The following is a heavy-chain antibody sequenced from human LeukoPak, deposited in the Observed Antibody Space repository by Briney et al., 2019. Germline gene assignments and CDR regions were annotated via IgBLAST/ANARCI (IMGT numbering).Heavy chain of an antibody. Sequence: SETLSLTCTVSGGSINNYYWSWIRQPPGKGLELIGYIYYSGSTNYNPSLKSRVTMSVDTSKNQFSLKVNSVTAADTAVYHCARRTGYYDGFDYWGQGTLVTVSS. CDR3: ARRTGYYDGFDY. D-gene: IGHD3/OR15-3a*01. CDR1: GGSINNYY. V-gene: IGHV4-59*01. CDR2: IYYSGST. J-gene: IGHJ4*02.